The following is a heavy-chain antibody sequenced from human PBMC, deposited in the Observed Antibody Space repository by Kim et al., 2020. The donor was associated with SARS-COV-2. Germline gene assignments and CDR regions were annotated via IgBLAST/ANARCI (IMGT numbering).Heavy chain of an antibody. CDR2: IKQDGSEK. J-gene: IGHJ3*02. V-gene: IGHV3-7*01. CDR3: ARDGPRLLWFGELDAFDN. Sequence: GGSLRLSCAASGFTFSSYWMSWVRQAPGKGLEWVANIKQDGSEKYYVDSVKGRFTISRDNAKNSLYLQMNSLRAEDTAVYYCARDGPRLLWFGELDAFDNWGQGTMVTVSS. D-gene: IGHD3-10*01. CDR1: GFTFSSYW.